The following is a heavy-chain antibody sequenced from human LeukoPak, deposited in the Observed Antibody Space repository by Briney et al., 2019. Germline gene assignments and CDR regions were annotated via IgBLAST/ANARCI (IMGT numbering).Heavy chain of an antibody. CDR3: VRPTTGPYYFDY. CDR1: GFSFSTYG. V-gene: IGHV3-23*01. CDR2: ISGSGGST. Sequence: GGSLRLSCADSGFSFSTYGMSWVRQAPGKGLEWVSAISGSGGSTYYADSVKGRFTISRDNSKNTLYLQMNSLRAEDTAVYYCVRPTTGPYYFDYWGQGTLVTVSS. D-gene: IGHD1-14*01. J-gene: IGHJ4*02.